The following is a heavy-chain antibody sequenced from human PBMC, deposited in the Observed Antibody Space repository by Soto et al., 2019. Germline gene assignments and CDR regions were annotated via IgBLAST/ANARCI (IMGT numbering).Heavy chain of an antibody. Sequence: QVQLVQSGAEVKKPGSSVKVSCKASGGTFSSYAISWVRQDPGQGLEWMGGIIPISGTANYAQKFQGRVTSTADESTSTAYMELSSLRSEDTAVYYWARSQGSSTSLEIYYYYYYGMDVWGQGTTVTVSS. J-gene: IGHJ6*02. CDR2: IIPISGTA. CDR3: ARSQGSSTSLEIYYYYYYGMDV. D-gene: IGHD2-2*01. CDR1: GGTFSSYA. V-gene: IGHV1-69*01.